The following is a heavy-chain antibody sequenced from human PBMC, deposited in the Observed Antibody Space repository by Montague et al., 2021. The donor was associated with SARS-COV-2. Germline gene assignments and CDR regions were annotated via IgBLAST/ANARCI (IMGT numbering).Heavy chain of an antibody. D-gene: IGHD1-1*01. CDR3: ARDGYGRDWNGLHWFDP. Sequence: TLSLTCTVSGGSISCGSYYWAWIRQPAGKGLEWIGRIYNSGSTNYNPSLKSRVTISVDTSKNQFSLKLSSVTAADTAVYYCARDGYGRDWNGLHWFDPWGQGTMVTVSS. CDR1: GGSISCGSYY. V-gene: IGHV4-61*02. J-gene: IGHJ5*02. CDR2: IYNSGST.